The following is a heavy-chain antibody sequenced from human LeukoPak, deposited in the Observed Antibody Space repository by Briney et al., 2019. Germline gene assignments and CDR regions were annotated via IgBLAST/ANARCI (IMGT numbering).Heavy chain of an antibody. CDR1: GGTFSSYA. Sequence: SVKVSCKASGGTFSSYAISWMRQAPGQGLEWMGGIIPIFGTANYAQKFQGRVTITADKSTSTAYMELSSLRSDDTAVYYCARALRSSAGNLDAFDIWGQGTMVTVSS. CDR3: ARALRSSAGNLDAFDI. J-gene: IGHJ3*02. D-gene: IGHD1-14*01. CDR2: IIPIFGTA. V-gene: IGHV1-69*06.